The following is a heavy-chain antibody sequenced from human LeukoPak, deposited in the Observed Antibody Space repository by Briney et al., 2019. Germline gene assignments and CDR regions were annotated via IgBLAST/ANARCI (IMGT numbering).Heavy chain of an antibody. V-gene: IGHV3-21*01. D-gene: IGHD4-17*01. CDR2: ISSSSSYI. CDR1: GFTFSYYS. J-gene: IGHJ4*02. Sequence: GGSLRLSCAASGFTFSYYSMNWVRQAPGKGLEWVSSISSSSSYIYYAGSVKGRFTISRDNAKNSVYLQMNSLRAEDTAVYYCAREDLNTVTIPDYWGQGTLVTVSS. CDR3: AREDLNTVTIPDY.